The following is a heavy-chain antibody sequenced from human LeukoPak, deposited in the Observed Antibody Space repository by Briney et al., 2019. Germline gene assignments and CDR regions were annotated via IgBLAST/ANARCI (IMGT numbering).Heavy chain of an antibody. J-gene: IGHJ4*02. V-gene: IGHV3-53*05. Sequence: PGGSLRLSCAASGFTVSHNYMSWVRQAPGKGLEWASVIYSGGGTYYAGSVKGRFTISRDNSKNTLYLQMNSLRAEDTAVYYCARDDGSSPYDYWGQGTLVTVSS. CDR2: IYSGGGT. CDR3: ARDDGSSPYDY. CDR1: GFTVSHNY. D-gene: IGHD6-6*01.